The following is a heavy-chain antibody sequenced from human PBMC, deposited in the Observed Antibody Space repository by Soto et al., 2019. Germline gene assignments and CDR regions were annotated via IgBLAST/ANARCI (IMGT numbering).Heavy chain of an antibody. Sequence: QVQLQVLGTGLVKPSQTLSLTCTVSGGSISSGDYYWSWIRQPPGKGLEWIGYIYYSGSTYYNPSLKSRVTISVDTSKNQFSLKLSSVTAADTAVYYCARSYGSGSWLPHPWGQGTLVTVSS. D-gene: IGHD3-10*01. J-gene: IGHJ4*02. CDR3: ARSYGSGSWLPHP. CDR1: GGSISSGDYY. CDR2: IYYSGST. V-gene: IGHV4-30-4*01.